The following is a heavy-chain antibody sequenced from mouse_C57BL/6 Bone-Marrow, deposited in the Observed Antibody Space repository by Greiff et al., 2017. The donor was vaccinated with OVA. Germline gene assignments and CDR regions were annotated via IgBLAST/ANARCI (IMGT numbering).Heavy chain of an antibody. CDR3: ARHRRTGDAMDY. CDR2: ISNLAYSI. V-gene: IGHV5-15*01. Sequence: EVKLMESGGGLVQPGGSLKLSCAASGFTFSDYGMAWVRQAPRKGPEWVAFISNLAYSIYYADTVTGRFTISRENAKNTLYLEMSSLRSEDTAMYYCARHRRTGDAMDYWGQGTSVTVSS. CDR1: GFTFSDYG. D-gene: IGHD4-1*01. J-gene: IGHJ4*01.